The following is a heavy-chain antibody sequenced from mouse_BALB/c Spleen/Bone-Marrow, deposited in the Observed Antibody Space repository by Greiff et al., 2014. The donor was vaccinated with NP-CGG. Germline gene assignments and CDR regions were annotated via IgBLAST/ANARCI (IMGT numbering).Heavy chain of an antibody. CDR2: IHYSGST. V-gene: IGHV3-1*02. J-gene: IGHJ2*01. CDR3: ARIYYGSSYDY. CDR1: GYSITSGYS. Sequence: EVQLVESGPDLVKPSQSLSLTCTVTGYSITSGYSWHWIRQLPGNKLEWMGYIHYSGSTNYNPSLKSRISITRDTSKNQFFLQLNSVTTEDTATYYCARIYYGSSYDYWGQGTTLTVSS. D-gene: IGHD1-1*01.